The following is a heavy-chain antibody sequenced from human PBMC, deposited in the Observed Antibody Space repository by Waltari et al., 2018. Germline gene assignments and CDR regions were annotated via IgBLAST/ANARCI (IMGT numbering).Heavy chain of an antibody. J-gene: IGHJ5*02. Sequence: QVQLQQWGAGLLKPSETLSLTCAVYGGSFSGYYWSWIRQPPGKGLEWIGEINHSGSTNYNPSLKSRVTISVDTSKNQFSLKLSSVTAADTAVYYCARIPQKWFDPWGQGTLVTVSS. CDR3: ARIPQKWFDP. V-gene: IGHV4-34*01. CDR2: INHSGST. CDR1: GGSFSGYY.